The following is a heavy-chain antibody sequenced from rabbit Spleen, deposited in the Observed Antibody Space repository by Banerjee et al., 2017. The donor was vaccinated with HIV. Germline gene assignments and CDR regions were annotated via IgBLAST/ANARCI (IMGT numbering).Heavy chain of an antibody. CDR3: ARNYVNAFDP. V-gene: IGHV1S40*01. Sequence: QSLEESGGDLVKPGASLTLTCTASGFSFGSVSWIYWVRQAPGKGLEWIGTIYAGSTGTTDYATWAKGRFTISKSSSTTVTLQMTSLTAADTATYFCARNYVNAFDPWGPGTLVTVS. CDR1: GFSFGSVSW. J-gene: IGHJ2*01. D-gene: IGHD1-1*01. CDR2: IYAGSTGTT.